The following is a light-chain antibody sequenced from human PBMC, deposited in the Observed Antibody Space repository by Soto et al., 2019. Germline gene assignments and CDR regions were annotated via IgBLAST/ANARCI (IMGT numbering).Light chain of an antibody. J-gene: IGKJ4*01. CDR2: GAS. CDR1: QTISRTF. CDR3: QQFGLSPT. V-gene: IGKV3-20*01. Sequence: IVLTQSPGTLSLTTGGRATLSCRASQTISRTFIAWYRQRPGQAPRLLIYGASSRATGIPDRFSASGSGTDFTLTISRLEPEDFAVYYCQQFGLSPTFGGGTKVDIK.